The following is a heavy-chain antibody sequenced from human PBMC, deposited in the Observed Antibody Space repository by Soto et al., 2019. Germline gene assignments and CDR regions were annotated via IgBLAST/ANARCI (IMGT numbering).Heavy chain of an antibody. Sequence: QVQLVESGGGVVQPGRSLRLSCAASGFTFSSYGMHWVRQAPGKGLEWVAVISYDGSNKYYADSVKGRFTISRDNSKNKLYLQMNSLRAEDTAVYYCAKDPPGYCSGGSCYRDDAFDIWGQGTMVTVSS. D-gene: IGHD2-15*01. CDR2: ISYDGSNK. J-gene: IGHJ3*02. CDR3: AKDPPGYCSGGSCYRDDAFDI. CDR1: GFTFSSYG. V-gene: IGHV3-30*18.